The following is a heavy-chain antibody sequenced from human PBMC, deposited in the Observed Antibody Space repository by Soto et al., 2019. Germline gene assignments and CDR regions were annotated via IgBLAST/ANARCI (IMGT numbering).Heavy chain of an antibody. Sequence: QVQLQESGPGLVKPSETLSLTCTVSGVSVSSGSFYWAWIRQPPGKGLEWIGFGSYSGTTNYKPSLKSRVTISVDTSRSQISLKVSSLTAADTAVYYCARGATVPQYDYWGQGTLVTVSS. D-gene: IGHD4-17*01. CDR2: GSYSGTT. CDR3: ARGATVPQYDY. CDR1: GVSVSSGSFY. J-gene: IGHJ4*02. V-gene: IGHV4-61*01.